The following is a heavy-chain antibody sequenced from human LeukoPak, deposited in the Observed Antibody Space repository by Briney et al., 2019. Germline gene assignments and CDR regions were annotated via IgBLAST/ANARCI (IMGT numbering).Heavy chain of an antibody. D-gene: IGHD2-2*01. V-gene: IGHV1-2*02. CDR2: INPISGVT. CDR1: GNTFTDYY. J-gene: IGHJ4*02. Sequence: ASVKVSCKASGNTFTDYYVHWVRQAPGQRPEWMGWINPISGVTDYAQKFQGRVAMTRDTSISTAYMELHRLRSDDTAVYYCARSVVVPAALSPFESWGQGTLVTVSS. CDR3: ARSVVVPAALSPFES.